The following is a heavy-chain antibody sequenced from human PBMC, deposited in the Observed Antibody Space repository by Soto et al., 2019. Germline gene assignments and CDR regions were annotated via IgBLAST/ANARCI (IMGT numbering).Heavy chain of an antibody. J-gene: IGHJ4*02. V-gene: IGHV3-23*01. D-gene: IGHD3-22*01. Sequence: EVQLLESGGGLGQPGGSLRLSCAASGFTFSSYAMSWVRQAPGKGLEWVSAISGSGGSTYYADSVKGRFTISRDNSKNTLYLQMNSLRSDDMAVYYCAKDAWRYYDSNGYSDYWGQGTLVTVSS. CDR3: AKDAWRYYDSNGYSDY. CDR1: GFTFSSYA. CDR2: ISGSGGST.